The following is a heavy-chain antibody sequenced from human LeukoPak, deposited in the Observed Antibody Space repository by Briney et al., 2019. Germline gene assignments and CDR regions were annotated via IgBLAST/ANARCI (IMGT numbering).Heavy chain of an antibody. CDR3: ARDMGFLEWLPFH. D-gene: IGHD3-3*01. Sequence: ASVKVSCKASGGTFSSYAISWVRQAPGQGLEWMGGIIPIFGTTNYAQKFQGRVTITTDESTSTAYMELSSLRSEDTAVYYCARDMGFLEWLPFHWGQGTLVTVSS. V-gene: IGHV1-69*05. CDR1: GGTFSSYA. CDR2: IIPIFGTT. J-gene: IGHJ4*02.